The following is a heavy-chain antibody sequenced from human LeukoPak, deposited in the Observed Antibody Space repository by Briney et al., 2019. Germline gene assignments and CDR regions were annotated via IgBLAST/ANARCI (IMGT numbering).Heavy chain of an antibody. CDR1: GYTFTGYY. D-gene: IGHD2-15*01. J-gene: IGHJ5*02. CDR3: ARDHGYCSGGSCYEAP. V-gene: IGHV1-2*02. CDR2: INPNSGGT. Sequence: ASVKVSCKASGYTFTGYYMHWVRQAPGQGLEWMGWINPNSGGTNYAQKFQGRVTMTRDTSISTAYMELSRLRSDDTAVYYCARDHGYCSGGSCYEAPWGQGTLVTVSS.